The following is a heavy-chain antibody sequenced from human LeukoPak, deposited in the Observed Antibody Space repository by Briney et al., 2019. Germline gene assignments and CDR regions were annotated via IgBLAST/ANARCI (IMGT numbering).Heavy chain of an antibody. Sequence: SETLSPTCTVSGGSISSYYWSWIRQPPGKGLEWIGYIYYSGSTNYNPSLKSRVTISVDTSKNQFSLKLSSVTAADTAVYYCARAPPWNYDFWSGYYPTPYYFDYWGQGTLVTVSS. V-gene: IGHV4-59*01. CDR2: IYYSGST. J-gene: IGHJ4*02. CDR3: ARAPPWNYDFWSGYYPTPYYFDY. CDR1: GGSISSYY. D-gene: IGHD3-3*01.